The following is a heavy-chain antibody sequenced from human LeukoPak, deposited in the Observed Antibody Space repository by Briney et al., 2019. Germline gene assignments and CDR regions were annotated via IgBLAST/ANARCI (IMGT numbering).Heavy chain of an antibody. CDR3: ARVQSYYDSSGYHFYAFDI. D-gene: IGHD3-22*01. J-gene: IGHJ3*02. Sequence: GESLKISCKGSGYSFPIYWIGWVRQMPGKGLEWMGIIYPGDSNTRYSPSFQDQVTISADKSISTAYLQWSSLKASDTAMYYCARVQSYYDSSGYHFYAFDIWGQGTMVTVSS. V-gene: IGHV5-51*01. CDR1: GYSFPIYW. CDR2: IYPGDSNT.